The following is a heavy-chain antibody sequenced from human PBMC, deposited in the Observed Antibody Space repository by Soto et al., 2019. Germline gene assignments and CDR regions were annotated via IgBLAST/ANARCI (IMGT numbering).Heavy chain of an antibody. J-gene: IGHJ4*02. V-gene: IGHV1-69*01. CDR3: EREGYGDYGKPFDY. Sequence: QVQLVQSGAEVKKSGSSVKVSCKASGGTFSSYSISWVRQAPGQGLEWMGGIIPLFGTANCAQKFQGRVTITADESTSTAYMQLSSLRSEDTAVYYCEREGYGDYGKPFDYWGQGTLVTVSS. CDR2: IIPLFGTA. CDR1: GGTFSSYS. D-gene: IGHD4-17*01.